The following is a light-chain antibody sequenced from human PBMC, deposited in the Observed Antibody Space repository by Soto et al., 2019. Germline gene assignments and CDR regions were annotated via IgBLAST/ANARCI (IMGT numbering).Light chain of an antibody. CDR1: SGDVGGYNY. CDR2: GIS. CDR3: SSSSNPATPWV. V-gene: IGLV2-14*01. J-gene: IGLJ1*01. Sequence: QSALAQPASVSGSPGQSITISCTGTSGDVGGYNYVSWYQQHPGKAPKLVIHGISNRPSGISERFSGSRCVNTASLTISGLQPEDQADYFCSSSSNPATPWVFGTGTKGNVL.